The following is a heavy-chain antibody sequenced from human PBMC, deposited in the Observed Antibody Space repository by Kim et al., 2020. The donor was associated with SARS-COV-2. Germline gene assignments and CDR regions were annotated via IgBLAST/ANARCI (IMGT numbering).Heavy chain of an antibody. D-gene: IGHD2-2*01. CDR1: GYSFTSYW. Sequence: GESLKISCKGSGYSFTSYWIGWVRQMPGKGLEWMGIIYPGDSDTRYSPSFQGQVTISADKSIGTAYLQWSSLKASDTAMYYCARLGPQGYCSSTSCYPSSDYYDYIWGSPADYWGQGTLVTVSS. CDR2: IYPGDSDT. J-gene: IGHJ4*02. CDR3: ARLGPQGYCSSTSCYPSSDYYDYIWGSPADY. V-gene: IGHV5-51*01.